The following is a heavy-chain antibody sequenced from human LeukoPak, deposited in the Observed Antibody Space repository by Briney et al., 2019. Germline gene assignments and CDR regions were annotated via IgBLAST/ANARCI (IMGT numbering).Heavy chain of an antibody. CDR2: ISSSSSTI. CDR1: GFTFSSYS. Sequence: PGGSLRLSCAASGFTFSSYSMNWVRQAPGKGLEWVSYISSSSSTIYYADSVKGRFTISRDNAKNSLYLQMNSLRDEDTAVYYCTTESSGSLPYWGQGTLVTVSS. D-gene: IGHD1-26*01. V-gene: IGHV3-48*02. CDR3: TTESSGSLPY. J-gene: IGHJ4*02.